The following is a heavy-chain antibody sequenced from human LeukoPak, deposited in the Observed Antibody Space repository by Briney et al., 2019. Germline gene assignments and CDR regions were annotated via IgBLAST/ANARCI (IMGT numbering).Heavy chain of an antibody. Sequence: SETLSLTCTVSGGSISSYYWSWFRKPAGKGLEWIGRIYTSGSTNYNPSLKSRVTISVDTSKNQFSLKLSSVTAADTAVYYCARLVAYCSSTSCWPYYYYYYYMDVWGKGTTVTVSS. V-gene: IGHV4-4*07. CDR3: ARLVAYCSSTSCWPYYYYYYYMDV. CDR2: IYTSGST. J-gene: IGHJ6*03. CDR1: GGSISSYY. D-gene: IGHD2-2*01.